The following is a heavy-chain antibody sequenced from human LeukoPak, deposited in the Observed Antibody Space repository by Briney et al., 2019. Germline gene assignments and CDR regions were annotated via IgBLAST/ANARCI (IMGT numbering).Heavy chain of an antibody. CDR1: GGSFGGYY. D-gene: IGHD1-14*01. CDR3: ARGANHSYFDY. CDR2: INHSGST. Sequence: PSETLSLTCAVYGGSFGGYYWSWIRQPPGKGLEWIGEINHSGSTNYNPSLKSRVTISVDTSKNQFSLKLSSVIAADTAVYYCARGANHSYFDYWGQGTLVTVSS. V-gene: IGHV4-34*01. J-gene: IGHJ4*02.